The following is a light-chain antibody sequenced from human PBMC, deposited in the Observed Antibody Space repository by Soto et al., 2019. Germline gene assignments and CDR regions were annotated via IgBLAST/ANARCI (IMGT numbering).Light chain of an antibody. Sequence: EIVLTQSPGTPSLSPGEISTLPCRGRQSVSSSYLAWYQQKPGQDPRLLIYGASSRATGIPDRFSGSGSGTDFTLTISRLEPEDFAVYYCQQYGSSPETFGQGTKVDIK. V-gene: IGKV3-20*01. CDR2: GAS. J-gene: IGKJ1*01. CDR3: QQYGSSPET. CDR1: QSVSSSY.